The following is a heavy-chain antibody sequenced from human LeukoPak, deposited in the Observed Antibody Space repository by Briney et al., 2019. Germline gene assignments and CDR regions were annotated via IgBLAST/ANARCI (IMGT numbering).Heavy chain of an antibody. Sequence: NPGGSLRVSCAASGFTFSDYYMSWIRQAPGKGLEWVSYISSSGSTKYYADSVKGRFTIPRDNAKNTLHLQMNSLRVEDTAVYYCARATVTTRWFDPWGQGTLVAVSS. CDR3: ARATVTTRWFDP. V-gene: IGHV3-11*01. CDR1: GFTFSDYY. J-gene: IGHJ5*02. CDR2: ISSSGSTK. D-gene: IGHD4-11*01.